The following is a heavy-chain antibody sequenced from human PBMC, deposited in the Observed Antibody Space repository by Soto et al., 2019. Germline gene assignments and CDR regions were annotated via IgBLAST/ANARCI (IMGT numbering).Heavy chain of an antibody. V-gene: IGHV3-30*18. CDR1: GFSFNTYV. J-gene: IGHJ4*02. CDR3: AKGLALMADH. Sequence: RSGGSLRLSCTDSGFSFNTYVMDWVRQAPGKGLEWVARILYDGSKEYYADPVKGRFTISRDNSKNTLYLQMDRLRVEDTAVYFCAKGLALMADHWGQGTPVTVSS. CDR2: ILYDGSKE. D-gene: IGHD2-21*01.